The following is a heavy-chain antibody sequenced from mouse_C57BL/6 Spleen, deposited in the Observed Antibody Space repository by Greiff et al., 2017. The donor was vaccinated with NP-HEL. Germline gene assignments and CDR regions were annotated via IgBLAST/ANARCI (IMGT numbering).Heavy chain of an antibody. CDR1: GYTFTSYW. D-gene: IGHD1-2*01. CDR3: ARGRHYYAMDY. CDR2: IDPSDSET. J-gene: IGHJ4*01. V-gene: IGHV1-52*01. Sequence: QVQLQQPGAELVRPGSSVKLSCKASGYTFTSYWMHLVKQRPIQGLEWIGNIDPSDSETHYNQKFKDKATLTVDKSSSTAYMQLSSLTSEDSAVYYCARGRHYYAMDYWGQGTSVTVSS.